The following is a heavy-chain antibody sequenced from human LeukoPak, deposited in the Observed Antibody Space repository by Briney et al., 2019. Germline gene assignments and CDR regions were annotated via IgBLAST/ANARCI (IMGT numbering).Heavy chain of an antibody. CDR1: GYTFTSYG. Sequence: ASVKVSCKASGYTFTSYGISWVRQAPGQGREWMGWISAYNGNPNYAQKLQGRVTMTTDTSTSTAYMELRSLRAGDTAVYYFARDEDVASYYWGQGTLVTVSS. CDR3: ARDEDVASYY. J-gene: IGHJ4*02. D-gene: IGHD3-16*01. CDR2: ISAYNGNP. V-gene: IGHV1-18*04.